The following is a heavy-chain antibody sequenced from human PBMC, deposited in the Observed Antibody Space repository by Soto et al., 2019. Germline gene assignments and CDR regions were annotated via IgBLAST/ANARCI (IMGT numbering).Heavy chain of an antibody. CDR3: ARDSVTRVSSDIPGMDV. J-gene: IGHJ6*02. CDR2: IGEGGVSR. D-gene: IGHD3-10*01. V-gene: IGHV3-23*01. CDR1: GFDFSTYA. Sequence: GGSLRLSCVASGFDFSTYAMSWVRQAPGKGLEWVSVIGEGGVSRVYADAVKGRFTISRDNSKNTLYLQMTSLRVDDTAMYYCARDSVTRVSSDIPGMDVWGQGTTVTVSS.